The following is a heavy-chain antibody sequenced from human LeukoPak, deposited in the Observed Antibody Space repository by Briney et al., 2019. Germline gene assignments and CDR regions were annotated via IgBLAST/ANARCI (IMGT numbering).Heavy chain of an antibody. J-gene: IGHJ6*02. V-gene: IGHV1-2*02. Sequence: ASVTVSCTSSGYTFTVYYMHWVRQAPGQGLEWMGWINPNSGGTNYAQKFQGRVTMTRDTSISTAYMELSRLRSDDTAVYYCARDSGTVVTPSFVPKDVWGQGTTVTVSS. D-gene: IGHD4-23*01. CDR1: GYTFTVYY. CDR2: INPNSGGT. CDR3: ARDSGTVVTPSFVPKDV.